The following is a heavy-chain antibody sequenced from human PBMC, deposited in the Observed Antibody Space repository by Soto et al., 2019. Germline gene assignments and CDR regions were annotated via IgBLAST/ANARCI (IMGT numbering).Heavy chain of an antibody. Sequence: GSLRLSCAASGFTFSSYAMSWVRQAPGKGLEWVSAISGSGGSTYYADSVKGRFTISRDNSKNTLYLQMNSLRAEDTAVYYCAKDQSSSSGWYYYYYYGMDVWGQGTTVTVSS. D-gene: IGHD6-19*01. J-gene: IGHJ6*02. CDR3: AKDQSSSSGWYYYYYYGMDV. CDR2: ISGSGGST. CDR1: GFTFSSYA. V-gene: IGHV3-23*01.